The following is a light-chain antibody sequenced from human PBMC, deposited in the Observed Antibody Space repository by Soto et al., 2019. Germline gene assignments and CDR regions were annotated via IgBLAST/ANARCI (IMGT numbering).Light chain of an antibody. J-gene: IGKJ5*01. CDR1: QSVSSN. CDR2: GAS. V-gene: IGKV3-15*01. Sequence: EIVMTQSPATLSVSPGERATLSCRASQSVSSNLAWYQQKPGQAPRLLIYGASTRATGIPARFSGSGSGTEYTLTISSLQSEDFAVYYCQQYNNWPPGITFGQGTRLENK. CDR3: QQYNNWPPGIT.